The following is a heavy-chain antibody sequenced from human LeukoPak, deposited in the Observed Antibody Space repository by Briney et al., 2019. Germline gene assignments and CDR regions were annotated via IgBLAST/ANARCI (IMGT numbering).Heavy chain of an antibody. J-gene: IGHJ4*02. CDR2: ISSSSSYI. V-gene: IGHV3-21*01. CDR3: ARSQITMVRGVIILSPYYFDY. Sequence: GGSLRLSCAASGFTFSSYSMNWVRQAPGKGLEWVSSISSSSSYIYYADSVKGRFTISGDDAKNSLYLQMNSLRAEDTAVYYCARSQITMVRGVIILSPYYFDYWGQGTLVTVSS. D-gene: IGHD3-10*01. CDR1: GFTFSSYS.